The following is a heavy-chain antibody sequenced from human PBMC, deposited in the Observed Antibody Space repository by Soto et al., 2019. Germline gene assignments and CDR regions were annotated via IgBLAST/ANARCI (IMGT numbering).Heavy chain of an antibody. CDR1: GFPFSVII. CDR2: ISKDGSNK. J-gene: IGHJ4*02. CDR3: TKDGGWRFDQ. D-gene: IGHD6-19*01. V-gene: IGHV3-30-3*01. Sequence: QVQLVESGGGVVQPGGSLSVSCEALGFPFSVIIMPWVPKAPGKGLEGVAVISKDGSNKLYADSVKGRFTISRDNSKNTLFLQMDSLRPDDTAVYYCTKDGGWRFDQWGQGTLVTVSS.